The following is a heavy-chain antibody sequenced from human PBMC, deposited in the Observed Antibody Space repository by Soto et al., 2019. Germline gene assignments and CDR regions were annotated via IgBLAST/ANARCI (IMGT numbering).Heavy chain of an antibody. CDR1: GFTFSSYG. Sequence: QVQLVESGGGVVQPGRSLRLSCAASGFTFSSYGMHWVRQAPGKGLEWVAVISYDGSNKYYADSVKGRFTISRDNSKNTLYLQMNSLRAEDTAVYYCARDVAVAGIGPFDYWGQGTLVTVSS. CDR3: ARDVAVAGIGPFDY. J-gene: IGHJ4*02. CDR2: ISYDGSNK. V-gene: IGHV3-30*03. D-gene: IGHD6-19*01.